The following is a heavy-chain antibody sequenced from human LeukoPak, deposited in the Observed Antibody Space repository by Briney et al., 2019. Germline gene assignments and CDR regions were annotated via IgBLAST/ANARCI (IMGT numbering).Heavy chain of an antibody. CDR1: GFTFSDYY. Sequence: GGSLRLSCAASGFTFSDYYMSWIRQAPGKGLEWVSYISSSGSTIYYADSVKGRFTISSDNAKNSLYLQMNSLRAEDTAVYYCASSVGAADTNYYFDYWGQGTLVTVSS. V-gene: IGHV3-11*01. D-gene: IGHD3-10*01. CDR2: ISSSGSTI. J-gene: IGHJ4*02. CDR3: ASSVGAADTNYYFDY.